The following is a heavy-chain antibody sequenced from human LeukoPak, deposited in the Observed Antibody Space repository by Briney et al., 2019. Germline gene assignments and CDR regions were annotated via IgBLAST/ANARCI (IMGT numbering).Heavy chain of an antibody. CDR2: IRQDGSEK. J-gene: IGHJ5*02. V-gene: IGHV3-7*01. D-gene: IGHD6-6*01. Sequence: TGGPLRLSCAASGFTFSSYWMSWVRQAPGKTLEWVANIRQDGSEKYYVDSVKGRFTISRDNAKNSLYLQMNSLRAEDTAVYYCASQGSSYINWFDPWGQGTLVTVSS. CDR1: GFTFSSYW. CDR3: ASQGSSYINWFDP.